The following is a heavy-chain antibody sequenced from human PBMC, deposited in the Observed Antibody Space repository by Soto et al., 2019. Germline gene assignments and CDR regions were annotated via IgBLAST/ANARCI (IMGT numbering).Heavy chain of an antibody. CDR2: VSTSGGPT. Sequence: GGSLRLSCAASGFIFSTNAMTWVRQAPGKGLEWVSIVSTSGGPTYYADSVKGRFTVSRDDSKNTVYLQMNSLRAEDTAVYYCAKDPLGIQLWPKYYFDYWGQGTLVTVSS. V-gene: IGHV3-23*01. CDR3: AKDPLGIQLWPKYYFDY. J-gene: IGHJ4*02. CDR1: GFIFSTNA. D-gene: IGHD5-18*01.